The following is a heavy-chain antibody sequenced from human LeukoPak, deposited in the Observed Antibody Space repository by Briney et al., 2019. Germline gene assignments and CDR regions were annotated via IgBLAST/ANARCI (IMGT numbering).Heavy chain of an antibody. V-gene: IGHV4-4*02. CDR2: IYHSGST. J-gene: IGHJ6*02. D-gene: IGHD3-22*01. CDR3: ARSRAGRDSSGYLPPGYYYYGMDV. CDR1: GGSISSGNW. Sequence: TSGTLSLTCAVSGGSISSGNWWSWVRQPPGKGLEWIGEIYHSGSTNYNPSLKSRVTISVDKSKNQFSLKLSSVTAADTAVYYCARSRAGRDSSGYLPPGYYYYGMDVWGQGTTVTVSS.